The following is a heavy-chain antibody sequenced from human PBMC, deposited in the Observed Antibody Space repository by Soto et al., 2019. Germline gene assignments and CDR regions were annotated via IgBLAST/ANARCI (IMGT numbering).Heavy chain of an antibody. CDR3: ATTPLTSYSFHY. J-gene: IGHJ4*02. V-gene: IGHV3-23*01. CDR1: GLSLSRYA. CDR2: ISGSGGSA. D-gene: IGHD2-21*01. Sequence: GGYLRLCCAVSGLSLSRYAMSWVRQAPGKGLEWVAVISGSGGSAYYADSVKGRFTISRDNSKNTLYLQMNSLRVEDTAVYYCATTPLTSYSFHYWGPATLLTLS.